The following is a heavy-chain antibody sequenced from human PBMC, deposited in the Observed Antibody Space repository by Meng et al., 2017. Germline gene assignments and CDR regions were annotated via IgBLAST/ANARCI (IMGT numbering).Heavy chain of an antibody. V-gene: IGHV1-69*06. D-gene: IGHD3-10*01. CDR3: ARRAMVRGVIPDLGWVDP. J-gene: IGHJ5*02. CDR2: IIPIFGTA. Sequence: SVKVSCKASGDTFSSYAISWVRQAPGQGLEWMGGIIPIFGTANYAQKFQGRVTITADKSTSTAYMELSSLRSEDTAVYYCARRAMVRGVIPDLGWVDPWGQGTLVTVSS. CDR1: GDTFSSYA.